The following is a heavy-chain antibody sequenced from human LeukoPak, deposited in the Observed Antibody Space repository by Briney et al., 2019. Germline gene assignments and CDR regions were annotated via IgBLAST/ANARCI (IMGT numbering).Heavy chain of an antibody. V-gene: IGHV4-34*01. J-gene: IGHJ4*02. D-gene: IGHD3-9*01. Sequence: SETLSLTCTVSGGSISIYYWSWIRQPPGKGLEWIGEINHSGSTNYNPSLKSRVTISVDTSKNQFSLKLSSVTAADTAVYYCARFILTGTLDYWGQGTLVTVSS. CDR1: GGSISIYY. CDR3: ARFILTGTLDY. CDR2: INHSGST.